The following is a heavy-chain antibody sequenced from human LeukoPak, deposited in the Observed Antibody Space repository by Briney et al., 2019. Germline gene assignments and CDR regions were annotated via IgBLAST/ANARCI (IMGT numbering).Heavy chain of an antibody. Sequence: PGRSLRLTCAASGFTFDDYAMHWVRQAPGKGLEWVSGISWNSGSIGYADSVKGRFTISRDNAKNSLYLQMNSLRAEDMALYYCAKDMGDGYNSARYAFDIWGQGTMVTVSS. V-gene: IGHV3-9*03. CDR2: ISWNSGSI. CDR1: GFTFDDYA. J-gene: IGHJ3*02. D-gene: IGHD5-24*01. CDR3: AKDMGDGYNSARYAFDI.